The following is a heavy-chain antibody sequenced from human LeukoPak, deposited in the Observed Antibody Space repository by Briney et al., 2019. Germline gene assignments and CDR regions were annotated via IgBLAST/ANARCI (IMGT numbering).Heavy chain of an antibody. CDR1: GFTFSSYW. J-gene: IGHJ6*03. Sequence: GGSLRLSCAASGFTFSSYWMSWVRQAPGKGLEWVANIKQDGSEKYYVDSVKGRFTISRDNAKNSLYLQMNSLRAEDTAVYYCARLIGVGSSGYFDYYYYYYMDVWGKGTTVTVSS. CDR3: ARLIGVGSSGYFDYYYYYYMDV. CDR2: IKQDGSEK. D-gene: IGHD3-22*01. V-gene: IGHV3-7*01.